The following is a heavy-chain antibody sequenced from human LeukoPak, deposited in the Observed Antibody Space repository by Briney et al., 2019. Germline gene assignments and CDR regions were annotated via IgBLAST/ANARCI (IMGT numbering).Heavy chain of an antibody. CDR3: AKWGDYDVLTGYYVSDY. Sequence: PGGSLRLSCAASGFTFSNYAMSWVRQAPGKELEWVSAITGSGGNTYYADSVKGRFTISRDNSKNTVFLQMNSLRAEDTAVYYCAKWGDYDVLTGYYVSDYWGQGTLVTVSS. CDR1: GFTFSNYA. CDR2: ITGSGGNT. J-gene: IGHJ4*02. D-gene: IGHD3-9*01. V-gene: IGHV3-23*01.